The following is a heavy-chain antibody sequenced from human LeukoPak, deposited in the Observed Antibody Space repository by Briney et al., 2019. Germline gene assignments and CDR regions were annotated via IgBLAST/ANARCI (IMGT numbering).Heavy chain of an antibody. D-gene: IGHD2-2*01. CDR2: IWYDGSNK. CDR1: GFTFGSYG. CDR3: AKEFDIVVVQYYFDY. J-gene: IGHJ4*02. Sequence: GRSLRLSCAASGFTFGSYGMHWVRQAPGKGLEWVAVIWYDGSNKYYADSVKGRFTISRDNSKNTLYLQMNSLRAEDTAVYYCAKEFDIVVVQYYFDYWGQGTLVTVSS. V-gene: IGHV3-33*06.